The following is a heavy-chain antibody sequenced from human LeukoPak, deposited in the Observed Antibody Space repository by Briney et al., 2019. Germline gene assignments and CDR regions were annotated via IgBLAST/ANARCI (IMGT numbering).Heavy chain of an antibody. Sequence: ASVKVSCKASGYTFTGYYMHWVRQAPGQGLEWMGWINPNSGGTNYAQRFQGRVTMTRDTSISTAYMELSRLRSDDTAVYYCARVGAVAGNWFDPWGQGTPVTVSS. D-gene: IGHD6-19*01. CDR3: ARVGAVAGNWFDP. CDR2: INPNSGGT. J-gene: IGHJ5*02. V-gene: IGHV1-2*02. CDR1: GYTFTGYY.